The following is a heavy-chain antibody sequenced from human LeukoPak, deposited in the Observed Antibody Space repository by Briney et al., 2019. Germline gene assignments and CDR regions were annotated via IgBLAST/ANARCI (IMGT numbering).Heavy chain of an antibody. CDR2: ISSSRSYI. CDR3: ARGGGLDV. V-gene: IGHV3-21*01. D-gene: IGHD3-16*01. CDR1: GFDFSSYT. J-gene: IGHJ6*02. Sequence: GGSLRLSCAASGFDFSSYTMNWVRQAPGKGLEWVSSISSSRSYIYYADSVKGRFTISRDNAKNSMYLQMNSLRAEDTAVYFCARGGGLDVWGQGATVTVSS.